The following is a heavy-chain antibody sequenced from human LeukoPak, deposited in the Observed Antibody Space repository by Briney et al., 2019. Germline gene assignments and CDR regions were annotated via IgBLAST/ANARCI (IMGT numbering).Heavy chain of an antibody. D-gene: IGHD5-24*01. J-gene: IGHJ4*02. CDR1: GFTFSDYW. CDR2: INKDGSTR. Sequence: GGSLRLSCAVSGFTFSDYWMDWVRQTPCKGLERLGNINKDGSTRNYVESVRGRFTFSRDNTRNSLSLEMNNLRVEDTAVYYCARNRGWQQFDYWGQGTLLTVSS. V-gene: IGHV3-7*01. CDR3: ARNRGWQQFDY.